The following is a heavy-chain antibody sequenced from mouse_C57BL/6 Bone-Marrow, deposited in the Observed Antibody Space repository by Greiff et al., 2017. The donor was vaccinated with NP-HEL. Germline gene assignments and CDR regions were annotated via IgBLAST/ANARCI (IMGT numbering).Heavy chain of an antibody. D-gene: IGHD1-1*01. J-gene: IGHJ4*01. V-gene: IGHV1-4*01. CDR2: INPSSGYT. CDR1: GYTFTSYT. CDR3: ARKIRSDLYAMDY. Sequence: QVHVKQSGAELARPGASVKMSCKASGYTFTSYTMHWVKQRPGQGLEWIGYINPSSGYTKYNQKFKDKATLTADKSSSTAYMQLSSLTSEDSAVYYCARKIRSDLYAMDYWGQGTSVTVSS.